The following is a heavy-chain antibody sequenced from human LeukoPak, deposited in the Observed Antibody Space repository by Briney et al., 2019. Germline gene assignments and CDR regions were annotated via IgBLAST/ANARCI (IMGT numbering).Heavy chain of an antibody. J-gene: IGHJ4*02. CDR1: GGTFSSYA. D-gene: IGHD2-15*01. V-gene: IGHV1-69*13. Sequence: SVTVSFKTSGGTFSSYAISWVRQAPGQGLEWMGGIIPIFGTANYAQKFQGRVTITADESTSTAYMELSSLRSEDTAVYYCASGDYCSGGSCYFDYWGQGTLVTVSS. CDR2: IIPIFGTA. CDR3: ASGDYCSGGSCYFDY.